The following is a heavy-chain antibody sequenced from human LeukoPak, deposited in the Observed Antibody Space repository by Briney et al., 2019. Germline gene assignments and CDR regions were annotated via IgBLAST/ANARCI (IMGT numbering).Heavy chain of an antibody. J-gene: IGHJ4*02. CDR2: INAGNGNT. CDR1: GYTFTSYA. Sequence: ASVKVSCKASGYTFTSYAMHWVRQAPGQRLEWMGWINAGNGNTKYSQKFQGRVTITRDTSASTAYMELSSLSSEDTAVYYCARDHLSRGTYFDYWGQGTLVTVSS. CDR3: ARDHLSRGTYFDY. V-gene: IGHV1-3*01. D-gene: IGHD3-16*01.